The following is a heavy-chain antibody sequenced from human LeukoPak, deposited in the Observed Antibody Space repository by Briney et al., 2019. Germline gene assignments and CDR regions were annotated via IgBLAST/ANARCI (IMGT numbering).Heavy chain of an antibody. CDR3: ASEYQQPLDY. J-gene: IGHJ4*02. Sequence: GGSLRLSCAASGFAFSSYSMSWVRQAPGKGLEWVSSISSGSSFKYYADSVKGRFTISRDNAKNSLYLQMSSLRAEDTAVYYRASEYQQPLDYWGQGALVTVSS. CDR2: ISSGSSFK. CDR1: GFAFSSYS. D-gene: IGHD2-2*01. V-gene: IGHV3-21*01.